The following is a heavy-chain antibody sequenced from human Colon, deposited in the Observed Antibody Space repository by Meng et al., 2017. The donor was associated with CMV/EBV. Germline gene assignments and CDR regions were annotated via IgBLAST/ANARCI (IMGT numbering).Heavy chain of an antibody. CDR2: IYYNGYA. CDR3: ARDTKWFNWFDP. Sequence: SETLSLTCTVSGDSIRRDDYYWGWVRQPPGKGLEWIGSIYYNGYASFNPSLKSRVNISVDTSKNQFSLKLNSLTAADTAVYYCARDTKWFNWFDPWGQGTLVTVSS. CDR1: GDSIRRDDYY. V-gene: IGHV4-39*07. D-gene: IGHD3-22*01. J-gene: IGHJ5*02.